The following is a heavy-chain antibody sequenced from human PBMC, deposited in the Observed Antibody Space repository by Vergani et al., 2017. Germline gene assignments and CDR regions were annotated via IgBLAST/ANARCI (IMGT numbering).Heavy chain of an antibody. V-gene: IGHV4-59*01. Sequence: QVQLQESGPGLVKPSETLSLTCTVSGGSISSYYWSWIRQPPGKGLEWIGYIYYSGSTNYNPSLKSRVTISVDTSKNQFSLKLSSVTAADTAVYYCARGGQIAARPGWFDPWGQGTLVTVSS. J-gene: IGHJ5*02. CDR1: GGSISSYY. CDR2: IYYSGST. D-gene: IGHD6-6*01. CDR3: ARGGQIAARPGWFDP.